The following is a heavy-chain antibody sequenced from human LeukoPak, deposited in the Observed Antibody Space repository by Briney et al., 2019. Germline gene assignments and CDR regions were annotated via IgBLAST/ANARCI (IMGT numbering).Heavy chain of an antibody. Sequence: SVKVSCKASGGTFSSYAISWVRQAPGQGLEWMGGIIPIFGTANYAQKFQGRVTITTDESTSTAYMELSSLRSEDTAVYYCARGWVDGDFPRRRYYYYMDVWGKGTTVTVSS. CDR2: IIPIFGTA. D-gene: IGHD4-17*01. CDR1: GGTFSSYA. J-gene: IGHJ6*03. V-gene: IGHV1-69*05. CDR3: ARGWVDGDFPRRRYYYYMDV.